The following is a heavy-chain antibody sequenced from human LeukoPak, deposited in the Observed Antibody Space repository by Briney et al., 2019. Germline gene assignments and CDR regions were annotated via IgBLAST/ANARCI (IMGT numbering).Heavy chain of an antibody. J-gene: IGHJ3*02. Sequence: PSETLSLTCTVSGGSINSYYWSWIRQPAGKGLEWIGRIYTSGSTNYNPSLKSRVTMSVDTSKNQFPLKLSSVTAADTAVYYCARDIVSTLSGVDAFDIWGQGTMVTVSS. V-gene: IGHV4-4*07. CDR2: IYTSGST. CDR3: ARDIVSTLSGVDAFDI. CDR1: GGSINSYY. D-gene: IGHD5/OR15-5a*01.